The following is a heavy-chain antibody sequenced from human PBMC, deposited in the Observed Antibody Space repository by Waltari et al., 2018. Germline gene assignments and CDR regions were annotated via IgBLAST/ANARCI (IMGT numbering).Heavy chain of an antibody. Sequence: QVQLVQSGAEVKKPGSSVKVSCKASGGTFSSYTISWVRQARGQGREGRVRFIPILGIANYAHEFQGRVTITAAKSTSTAYMELSSLRSEDTAVYYCARALDLSSGYSWVFCWFDPWGQGTLVTVSS. D-gene: IGHD3-22*01. J-gene: IGHJ5*02. CDR1: GGTFSSYT. V-gene: IGHV1-69*02. CDR2: FIPILGIA. CDR3: ARALDLSSGYSWVFCWFDP.